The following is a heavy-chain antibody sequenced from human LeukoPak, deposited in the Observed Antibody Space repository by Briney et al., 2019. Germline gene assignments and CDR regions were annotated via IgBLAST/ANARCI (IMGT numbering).Heavy chain of an antibody. J-gene: IGHJ4*02. CDR1: GFTFSTYA. CDR2: IWHDGSNK. D-gene: IGHD3-3*01. CDR3: ARGWSHFDY. V-gene: IGHV3-33*01. Sequence: GGSLRLSCAASGFTFSTYAMHWVRQAPGKGLEWVALIWHDGSNKYYADSVKGRFTISRDNSKNSLYLQMNSLRAEDTAVYYCARGWSHFDYWGQGTLVTVSS.